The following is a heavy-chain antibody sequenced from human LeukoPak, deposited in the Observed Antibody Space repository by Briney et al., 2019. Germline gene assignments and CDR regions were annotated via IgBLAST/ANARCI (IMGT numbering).Heavy chain of an antibody. CDR2: IYYSGST. CDR1: GGSISSSSYY. D-gene: IGHD6-19*01. CDR3: ARDRVESSGWYVDY. J-gene: IGHJ4*02. V-gene: IGHV4-39*07. Sequence: SETLSLTCTVSGGSISSSSYYWGWIRQPPGKGLEWIGSIYYSGSTYYNPSLKSRVTISVDTSKNQFSLKVNSVTAADTAVYYCARDRVESSGWYVDYWGQGTLVTVSS.